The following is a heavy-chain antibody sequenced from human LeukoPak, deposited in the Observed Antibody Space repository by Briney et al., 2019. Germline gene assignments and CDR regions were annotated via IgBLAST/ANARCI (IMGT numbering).Heavy chain of an antibody. V-gene: IGHV3-53*01. CDR2: IYTDGST. CDR1: GFIVSSNY. CDR3: ARDGHGDIDY. J-gene: IGHJ4*02. D-gene: IGHD4-17*01. Sequence: PGGSLRLSCAASGFIVSSNYMSWVRQLPGKGLEWVSIIYTDGSTYYADSVKGRFTISRDNSKNTLYLQMSSLRAEDTAVYYCARDGHGDIDYWGQGTLVTVSS.